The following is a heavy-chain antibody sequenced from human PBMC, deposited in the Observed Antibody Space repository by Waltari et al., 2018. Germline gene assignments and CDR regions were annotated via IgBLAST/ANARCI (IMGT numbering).Heavy chain of an antibody. J-gene: IGHJ4*02. Sequence: EVQLVESGGALVQPGGSLRLSCAASGFPFSDYDMDWVRQAPEKWREWVGRSRNKARSYVTGYAASVKGRFNIFRDDSENLLHLQMSSLKIEDTVVYYCARDLDGDSNLDYWGQGTLVAVSS. CDR2: SRNKARSYVT. V-gene: IGHV3-72*01. CDR1: GFPFSDYD. D-gene: IGHD2-21*02. CDR3: ARDLDGDSNLDY.